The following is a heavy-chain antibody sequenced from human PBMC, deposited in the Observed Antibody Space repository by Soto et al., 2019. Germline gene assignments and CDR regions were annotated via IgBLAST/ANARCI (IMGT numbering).Heavy chain of an antibody. J-gene: IGHJ6*02. CDR1: GFPFSNAW. D-gene: IGHD3-22*01. CDR3: TTESIAVYYDDSSGYYFDRPYYCMDV. V-gene: IGHV3-15*07. CDR2: IKSKTDGGTT. Sequence: EVQLVESGGGLVTPGGSLRLSCAASGFPFSNAWMNWVRQAPGKGLEWVGRIKSKTDGGTTDYAAPVKGRLTISRDDTKYTLCLQMNSLKTEDTAGYDFTTESIAVYYDDSSGYYFDRPYYCMDVWCQGTTVTVS.